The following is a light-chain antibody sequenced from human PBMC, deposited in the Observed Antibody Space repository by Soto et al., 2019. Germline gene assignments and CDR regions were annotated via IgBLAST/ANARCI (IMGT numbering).Light chain of an antibody. CDR2: LESSGSY. J-gene: IGLJ3*02. Sequence: QPVLTQSSSASASLGSSVKLTCTQSSGHSSYIIAWHQQQPGKAPRYLMKLESSGSYNKGSGVPDRFSGSSSGADRYLAISYLQFDDEADYYCEMWDSNTRVFGGGTKLTVL. CDR3: EMWDSNTRV. V-gene: IGLV4-60*02. CDR1: SGHSSYI.